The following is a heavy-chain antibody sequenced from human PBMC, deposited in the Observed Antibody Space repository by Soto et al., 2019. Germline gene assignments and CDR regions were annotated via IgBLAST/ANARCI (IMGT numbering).Heavy chain of an antibody. V-gene: IGHV4-4*02. D-gene: IGHD4-17*01. J-gene: IGHJ4*02. CDR1: GVSLSSSTW. CDR2: IYYSGST. CDR3: VYHRGDPYYHEF. Sequence: SETLSLTCAVSGVSLSSSTWWSWVRQPPGKALEWLGEIYYSGSTKYNPSLNSRVTISADQSKNDFSLRLNPVTAADTAVYYFVYHRGDPYYHEFWGQGILVTVSS.